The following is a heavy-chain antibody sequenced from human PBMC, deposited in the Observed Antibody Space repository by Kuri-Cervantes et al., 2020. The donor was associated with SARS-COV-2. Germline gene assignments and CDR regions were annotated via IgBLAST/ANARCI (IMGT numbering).Heavy chain of an antibody. J-gene: IGHJ3*01. Sequence: GESLKISCAASGFTFSSYSMNWVRQAPGKGLEWVSSISSSSSYIYYADPVKGRFTISRDNAKNSLYLQMNSLRAEDTAVYYCARDHCSSTSCYLWGQGTMVTVSS. V-gene: IGHV3-21*01. CDR2: ISSSSSYI. D-gene: IGHD2-2*01. CDR1: GFTFSSYS. CDR3: ARDHCSSTSCYL.